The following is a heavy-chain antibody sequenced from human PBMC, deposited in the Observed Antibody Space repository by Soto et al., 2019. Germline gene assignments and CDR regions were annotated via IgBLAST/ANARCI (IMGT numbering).Heavy chain of an antibody. V-gene: IGHV1-2*07. CDR3: ARRYRWFDP. J-gene: IGHJ5*02. CDR1: GDTFTDFY. D-gene: IGHD3-9*01. CDR2: INPNSGVI. Sequence: ASVNVSCKASGDTFTDFYFHWVRQAPGQGLEWMGWINPNSGVINYAPKFRGRVTMTRDTSISTAYMELTSLTSDDTAVYYCARRYRWFDPWGQGTLVTVPS.